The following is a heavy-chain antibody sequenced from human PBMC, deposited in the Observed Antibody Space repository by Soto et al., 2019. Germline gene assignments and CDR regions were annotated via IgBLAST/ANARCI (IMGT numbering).Heavy chain of an antibody. D-gene: IGHD2-8*01. J-gene: IGHJ4*02. CDR3: ITDGPDGRAY. CDR2: INAGNGNT. CDR1: GYTFTSYA. V-gene: IGHV1-3*01. Sequence: ASVKVSCKASGYTFTSYAMHWVRQAPGQRLEWMGWINAGNGNTKCSQKFQDRVTITRDTSASTAYMELNSLKIEDTAVYYCITDGPDGRAYWGQGTQVTVSS.